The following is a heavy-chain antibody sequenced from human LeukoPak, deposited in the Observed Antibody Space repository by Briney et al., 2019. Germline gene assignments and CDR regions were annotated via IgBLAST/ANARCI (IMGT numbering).Heavy chain of an antibody. J-gene: IGHJ4*02. Sequence: GGSLRLSCAASGFTFSSYWMHWVRQAPGKGLVWVSRINSGGSSTSYADSVKGRFTISRDNAKNTLYLQMNSLRAEDTAVYYCARPYYDFWSGYFQSVFDYWGQGTLVTVSS. V-gene: IGHV3-74*01. CDR3: ARPYYDFWSGYFQSVFDY. CDR1: GFTFSSYW. D-gene: IGHD3-3*01. CDR2: INSGGSST.